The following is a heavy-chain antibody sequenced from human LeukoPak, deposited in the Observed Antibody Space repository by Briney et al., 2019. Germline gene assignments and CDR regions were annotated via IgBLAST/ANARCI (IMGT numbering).Heavy chain of an antibody. CDR1: GFSFSSSW. CDR3: ARGGASELYYFDY. J-gene: IGHJ4*02. Sequence: GGLLRLSCVATGFSFSSSWMHWVRQAPGKGLVWVSRIKSDGSSTSYADSVKGRFTISRDNSKNTLYLQMNNLRAEDPAVYHCARGGASELYYFDYWGQGTLVIDSS. V-gene: IGHV3-74*01. CDR2: IKSDGSST. D-gene: IGHD2-15*01.